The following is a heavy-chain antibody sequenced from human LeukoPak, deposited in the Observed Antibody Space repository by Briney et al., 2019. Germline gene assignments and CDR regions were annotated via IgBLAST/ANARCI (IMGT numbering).Heavy chain of an antibody. D-gene: IGHD4-17*01. Sequence: SETLSLTCTVSGGSISSSSYYWGWIRQPPGKGLEWIGSIYYSGSTYYNPSLKSRVTISVDTSKNQFSLKLSSVTAADTAVYYCARDGRGYGDNEYFDYWGQGTLVTVSS. CDR1: GGSISSSSYY. CDR3: ARDGRGYGDNEYFDY. V-gene: IGHV4-39*07. J-gene: IGHJ4*02. CDR2: IYYSGST.